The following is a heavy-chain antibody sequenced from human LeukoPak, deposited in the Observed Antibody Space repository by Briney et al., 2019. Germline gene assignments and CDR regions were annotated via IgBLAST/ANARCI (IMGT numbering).Heavy chain of an antibody. D-gene: IGHD7-27*01. CDR3: AQDLAWGAFDH. CDR2: ISPSGGGT. J-gene: IGHJ4*02. CDR1: GFTFSSYG. V-gene: IGHV3-23*01. Sequence: GGSLRLSCAASGFTFSSYGMNWVRQAPGKGLEWVSGISPSGGGTYYADSVKGRFTISRDDSKNTLSLQMNSLRVEDTAVYYCAQDLAWGAFDHWGQGTLVTVSS.